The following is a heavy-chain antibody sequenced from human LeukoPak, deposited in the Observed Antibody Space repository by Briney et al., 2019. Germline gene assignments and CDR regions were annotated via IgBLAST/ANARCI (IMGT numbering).Heavy chain of an antibody. V-gene: IGHV3-21*01. CDR3: ARDRSSSSSSPSDY. Sequence: GGSLRLSCAASGFTFSTYSMNWVRQAPGKGLEWVSSISGSSDYIYYADSVKGRFTISRDNAKKSLYLETNSLRAEDTAVYYCARDRSSSSSSPSDYWGQGTLVTVSS. CDR1: GFTFSTYS. CDR2: ISGSSDYI. J-gene: IGHJ4*02. D-gene: IGHD6-6*01.